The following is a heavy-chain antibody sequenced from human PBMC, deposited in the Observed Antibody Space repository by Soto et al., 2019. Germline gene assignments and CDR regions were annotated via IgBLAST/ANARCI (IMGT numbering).Heavy chain of an antibody. Sequence: ASVKVSCKPSGYTFTDLYIHWVRQAPGLGLEWMGWIDPNGGDSRKTQKFQGRVTMTTDTSTSTAYMELWRLRSNDTAMYYCARSYGYGSDWYFDLWGRGTLVTVSS. D-gene: IGHD5-18*01. CDR1: GYTFTDLY. CDR2: IDPNGGDS. V-gene: IGHV1-2*02. J-gene: IGHJ2*01. CDR3: ARSYGYGSDWYFDL.